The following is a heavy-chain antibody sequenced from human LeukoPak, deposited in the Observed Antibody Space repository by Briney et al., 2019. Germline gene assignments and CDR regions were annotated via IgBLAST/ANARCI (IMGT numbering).Heavy chain of an antibody. CDR1: GYTFTGYY. Sequence: ASVTVSCKASGYTFTGYYMHWVRKAPGQGLEWMGWINPNSGGTNYAQKFQGRVTMTRDTSISTAYMELSRLESDDTAVYYCARAWRGYSYGSLGYWGQGTLVTVSS. D-gene: IGHD5-18*01. V-gene: IGHV1-2*02. CDR2: INPNSGGT. CDR3: ARAWRGYSYGSLGY. J-gene: IGHJ4*02.